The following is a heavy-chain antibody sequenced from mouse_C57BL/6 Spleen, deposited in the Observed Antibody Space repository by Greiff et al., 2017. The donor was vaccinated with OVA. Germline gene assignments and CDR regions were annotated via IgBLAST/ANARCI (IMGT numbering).Heavy chain of an antibody. Sequence: QVQLQQPGAELVKPGASVKMSCKASGYTFTSYWITWVKQRPGQGLEWIGDIYPGSGSTNYNEKFKSKATLTVDPSSSPAYMQLSSLTSDDSAVYYCARYYGSSYSFAYWGQGTLVTVSA. CDR1: GYTFTSYW. CDR3: ARYYGSSYSFAY. J-gene: IGHJ3*01. V-gene: IGHV1-55*01. CDR2: IYPGSGST. D-gene: IGHD1-1*01.